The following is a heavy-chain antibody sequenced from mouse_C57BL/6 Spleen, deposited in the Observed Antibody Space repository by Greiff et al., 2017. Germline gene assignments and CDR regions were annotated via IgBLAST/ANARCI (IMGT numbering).Heavy chain of an antibody. V-gene: IGHV1-80*01. CDR3: AISGGSSYPMDY. CDR2: IYPGDGDT. Sequence: VKLMESGAELVKPGASVKISCKASGYAFSSYWMNWVKQRPGKGLEWIGQIYPGDGDTNYNGKFKGKATLTADKSSSTAYMQLSSLTSEDSAVYFCAISGGSSYPMDYWGQGTSVTVSS. CDR1: GYAFSSYW. J-gene: IGHJ4*01. D-gene: IGHD1-1*01.